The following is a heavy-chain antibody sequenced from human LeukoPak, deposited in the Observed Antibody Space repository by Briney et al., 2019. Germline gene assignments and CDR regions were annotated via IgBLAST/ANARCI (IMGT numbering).Heavy chain of an antibody. J-gene: IGHJ3*02. Sequence: KPSETLSLTCAVYGGSFSGYYWSWIRQPTGKGLEWIGEINHSGSTNYNPSLKSRVTISVDTSKNQFSLKLSSVTAADTAVYYCASPQSSTYYYGSGSYYTRAFDIWGQGTMVTVSS. CDR2: INHSGST. CDR3: ASPQSSTYYYGSGSYYTRAFDI. CDR1: GGSFSGYY. V-gene: IGHV4-34*01. D-gene: IGHD3-10*01.